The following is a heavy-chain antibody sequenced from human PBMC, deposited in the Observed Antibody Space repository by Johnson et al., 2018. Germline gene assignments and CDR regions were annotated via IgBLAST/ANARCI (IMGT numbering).Heavy chain of an antibody. CDR3: AASRFLEWQFRAFDI. V-gene: IGHV3-21*01. J-gene: IGHJ3*02. CDR2: ISSSSSYI. D-gene: IGHD3-3*01. CDR1: GFTFSSYS. Sequence: VQLVESGGGVVQPGRSLRLSCAASGFTFSSYSMNWVRQAPGKGLEWVSSISSSSSYIYYADSVKGRFTLSRDNAKNSLYLQMNSLRAEDTAVYYCAASRFLEWQFRAFDIWGQGTMVTVSS.